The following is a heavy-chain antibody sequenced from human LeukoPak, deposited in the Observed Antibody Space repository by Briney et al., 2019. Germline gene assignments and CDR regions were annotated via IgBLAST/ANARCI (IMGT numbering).Heavy chain of an antibody. J-gene: IGHJ4*02. V-gene: IGHV4-59*07. D-gene: IGHD4-17*01. CDR1: GGSISSYF. CDR2: VHLIGDT. CDR3: ARYPYNDGDYIRESGY. Sequence: PSDTLSLTCTVSGGSISSYFWSWIRQPPGKGLEWIGYVHLIGDTNYNSSLKNRVTISLDASKNQFSLKLRSVTAADTAVYYCARYPYNDGDYIRESGYWGQGILVSVSS.